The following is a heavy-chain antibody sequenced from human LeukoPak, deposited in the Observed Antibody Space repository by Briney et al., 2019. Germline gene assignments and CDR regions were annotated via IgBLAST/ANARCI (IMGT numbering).Heavy chain of an antibody. CDR1: GFTFSSYG. D-gene: IGHD3-22*01. Sequence: GGSLRLSCAASGFTFSSYGMHWVRQAPGKGLEWVAVIWYDGSNKYYADSVKGRFTISRDNSKNTLYLQMNSLRAEDTAVYYCAREGYYYDSSGSNDYWGQGTLVTVSS. CDR2: IWYDGSNK. CDR3: AREGYYYDSSGSNDY. J-gene: IGHJ4*02. V-gene: IGHV3-33*01.